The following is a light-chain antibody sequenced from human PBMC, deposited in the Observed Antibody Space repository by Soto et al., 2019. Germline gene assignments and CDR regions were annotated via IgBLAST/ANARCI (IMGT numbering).Light chain of an antibody. J-gene: IGKJ3*01. V-gene: IGKV3-20*01. CDR1: QSVSTNY. Sequence: IVLTQSPGTLSLSPGERATLSCRASQSVSTNYLAWYQQKPGQAPRLLIYVASSRATGIPDRFSGSGSGTDFTLTISRLEPEDFAVYYCQQYGSSRFTFGPGTKVDIK. CDR3: QQYGSSRFT. CDR2: VAS.